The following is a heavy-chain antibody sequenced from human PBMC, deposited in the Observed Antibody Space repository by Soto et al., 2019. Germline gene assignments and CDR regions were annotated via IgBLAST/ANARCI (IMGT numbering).Heavy chain of an antibody. CDR3: VRVAVSFFFDT. J-gene: IGHJ4*02. V-gene: IGHV3-72*01. CDR2: TRKKVNGYTT. Sequence: EEKLVESGGDAVQPGGSLRLSCAASGFTYSDHYMDWVRQAPGKGLEWVGRTRKKVNGYTTEYAASVRGRFIISRDDSKNSLYLQMNSLNTEDTAVYYCVRVAVSFFFDTWGRGTLVTVSS. D-gene: IGHD3-16*02. CDR1: GFTYSDHY.